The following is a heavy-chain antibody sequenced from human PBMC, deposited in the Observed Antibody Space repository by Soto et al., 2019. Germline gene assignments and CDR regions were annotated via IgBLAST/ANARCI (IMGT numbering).Heavy chain of an antibody. D-gene: IGHD3-10*01. CDR1: GYTFTAYY. CDR2: INPKFGDT. V-gene: IGHV1-2*02. Sequence: QVQLVQSGAEVKEPGDSVRVSCEASGYTFTAYYIHWVRQAPGQGLEWMGWINPKFGDTTYAQDFQGRLTLTRDMSISTVYMELSRLTSDDTAIYYCARNMDYYSGPGSGTGHGVWGQGTTVNVFS. J-gene: IGHJ6*02. CDR3: ARNMDYYSGPGSGTGHGV.